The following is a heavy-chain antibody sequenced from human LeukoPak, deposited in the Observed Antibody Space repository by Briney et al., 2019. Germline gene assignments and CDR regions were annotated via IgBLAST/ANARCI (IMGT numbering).Heavy chain of an antibody. D-gene: IGHD6-19*01. CDR2: IAYHGNTE. CDR3: AKDWGSGGWYNYFDP. Sequence: GGSLRLSCAVSGFTISSHGMHWVRQAPGRGPEWVAMIAYHGNTEYYGDSVKGRFTISRDNSKNTLYLQMDSLRAGDTAVYHCAKDWGSGGWYNYFDPWGQGTLVTVSS. CDR1: GFTISSHG. J-gene: IGHJ5*02. V-gene: IGHV3-30*18.